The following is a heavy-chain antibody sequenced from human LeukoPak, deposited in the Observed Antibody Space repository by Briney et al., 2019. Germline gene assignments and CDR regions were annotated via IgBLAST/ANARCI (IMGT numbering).Heavy chain of an antibody. D-gene: IGHD4-11*01. CDR2: IIPIFGTA. Sequence: SVKVSCKASGGTFSSYAISWVRQAPGQGLEWMGGIIPIFGTANYAQKFQGRVTITADESTSTAYVELSSLRSEDTAVYYCARINYRPIIKFFDFWGQGTLVTVSS. CDR3: ARINYRPIIKFFDF. V-gene: IGHV1-69*13. J-gene: IGHJ4*02. CDR1: GGTFSSYA.